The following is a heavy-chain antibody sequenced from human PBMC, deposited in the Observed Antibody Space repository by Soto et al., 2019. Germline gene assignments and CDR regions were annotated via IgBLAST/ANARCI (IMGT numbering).Heavy chain of an antibody. Sequence: TSETLSLTCSVSGDSIKTYYWSWLRQPPGRGLEWIGYVFNSVTTDYNPSLKSRVTISVDTSRNQFSLNLRSVTAADTAVYYCARSVDPWGQGILVTVSS. CDR1: GDSIKTYY. V-gene: IGHV4-59*01. CDR3: ARSVDP. CDR2: VFNSVTT. J-gene: IGHJ5*02.